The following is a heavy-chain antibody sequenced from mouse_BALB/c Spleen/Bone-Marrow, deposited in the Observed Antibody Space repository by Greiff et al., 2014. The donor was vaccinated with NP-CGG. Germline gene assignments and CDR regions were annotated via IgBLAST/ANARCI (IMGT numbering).Heavy chain of an antibody. CDR3: ARDRGVQGYAMDY. Sequence: DVHLVESGGGLVKPGGSLKLSCAVSGFTFSDYYMYWVRQTPEKRLEWVATISDGSTYTYYPDSVKGRFTISRDNAKNNLYLQMSSLKSEDTALYYCARDRGVQGYAMDYWGQGTSVTVSS. CDR1: GFTFSDYY. D-gene: IGHD2-14*01. J-gene: IGHJ4*01. V-gene: IGHV5-4*02. CDR2: ISDGSTYT.